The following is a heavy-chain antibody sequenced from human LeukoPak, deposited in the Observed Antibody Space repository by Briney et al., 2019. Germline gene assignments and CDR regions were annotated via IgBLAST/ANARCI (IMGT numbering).Heavy chain of an antibody. V-gene: IGHV3-48*01. CDR1: GFTFSSYN. CDR2: ISSSGSTI. CDR3: ARDDYGDGFDY. J-gene: IGHJ4*02. Sequence: GGSLRLSCAASGFTFSSYNMNWVRQAPGKGLEWVSYISSSGSTISYADSVKGRFTISKDNAKNSLHLQVSSLRAEDTAMYYCARDDYGDGFDYWGQGTLVTVSS. D-gene: IGHD4-17*01.